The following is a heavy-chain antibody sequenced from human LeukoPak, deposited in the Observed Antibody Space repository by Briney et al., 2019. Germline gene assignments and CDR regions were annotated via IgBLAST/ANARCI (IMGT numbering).Heavy chain of an antibody. CDR1: GGSISSGSYY. J-gene: IGHJ4*02. CDR2: IYTSGST. CDR3: ARSGEWLDFDY. V-gene: IGHV4-61*02. D-gene: IGHD6-19*01. Sequence: PSETLSLTCTVSGGSISSGSYYWSWIRQPAGKGLEWIGRIYTSGSTNYNPSLKSRVTISVDTSKNQSSLKLSSVTAADTAVYYCARSGEWLDFDYWGQGTLVTVSS.